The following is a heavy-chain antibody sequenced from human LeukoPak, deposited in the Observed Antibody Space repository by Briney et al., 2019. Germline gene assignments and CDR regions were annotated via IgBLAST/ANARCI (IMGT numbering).Heavy chain of an antibody. D-gene: IGHD3-22*01. CDR1: GFTFSSYA. CDR2: ISGSGGST. J-gene: IGHJ3*01. CDR3: AKDLDYDSSGYLLGSNAFDV. Sequence: GGSLRLSCAASGFTFSSYAMSWVRQAPGKGLEWVSGISGSGGSTHYADSVKGRFTISRDSFKNTLYLQMNSLRAEDTAVYYCAKDLDYDSSGYLLGSNAFDVWGQGTMVTVSS. V-gene: IGHV3-23*01.